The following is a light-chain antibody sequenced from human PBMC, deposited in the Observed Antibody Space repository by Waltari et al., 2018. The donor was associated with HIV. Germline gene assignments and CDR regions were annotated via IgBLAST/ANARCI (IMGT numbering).Light chain of an antibody. CDR3: QQYGSSLSIT. CDR1: QSVSSSY. V-gene: IGKV3-20*01. Sequence: IVLTQSPGTLPLPPGGGATPSCRASQSVSSSYLAWYQQKPGQAPRLLIYGASSRATGIPDRFSGSGSRTDFTLTISRLEPEDFAVYYCQQYGSSLSITFGQGTRLEIK. J-gene: IGKJ5*01. CDR2: GAS.